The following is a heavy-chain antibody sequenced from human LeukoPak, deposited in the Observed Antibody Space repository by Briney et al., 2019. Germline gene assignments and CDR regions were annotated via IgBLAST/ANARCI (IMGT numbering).Heavy chain of an antibody. D-gene: IGHD5-18*01. CDR1: GGSFSGYY. J-gene: IGHJ4*02. CDR3: ARGRRGYSYASDY. V-gene: IGHV4-34*01. CDR2: INHSGST. Sequence: SEPLSLTCAVYGGSFSGYYWSWIRQPPGKGLEWIGEINHSGSTNYNPSLKSRVTISVDTSKNQFSLKLSSVTAADTAVYYCARGRRGYSYASDYWGQGTLVTVSS.